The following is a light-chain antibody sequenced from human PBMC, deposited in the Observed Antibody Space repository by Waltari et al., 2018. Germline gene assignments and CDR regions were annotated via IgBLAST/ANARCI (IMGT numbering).Light chain of an antibody. J-gene: IGKJ1*01. V-gene: IGKV1-39*01. CDR3: QQTASAPIT. CDR2: SAS. CDR1: QTIFNY. Sequence: IQMTQSPPSLSASVGDRVTITCRASQTIFNYLYWYHQKPGKAPKFLISSASILQSGVPSRFGGSGFGTDFALTITGLQPEDFGTYYCQQTASAPITFGRGTKVDIK.